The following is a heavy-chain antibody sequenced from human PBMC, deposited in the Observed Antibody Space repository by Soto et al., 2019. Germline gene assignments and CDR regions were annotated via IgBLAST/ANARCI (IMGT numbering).Heavy chain of an antibody. J-gene: IGHJ5*02. CDR2: IYATGTT. D-gene: IGHD1-1*01. Sequence: SETLSLTCTVSGASISGYYWSWIRKSAGKGLEWIGRIYATGTTDYNPSLKSRVMMSVDTSKKQFSLKLRSVIAADTAVYYCVRDGTKSLRDWFDHWGQGISVTVSS. CDR3: VRDGTKSLRDWFDH. CDR1: GASISGYY. V-gene: IGHV4-4*07.